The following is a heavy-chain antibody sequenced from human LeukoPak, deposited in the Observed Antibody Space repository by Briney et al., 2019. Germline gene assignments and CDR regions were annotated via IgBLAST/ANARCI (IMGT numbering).Heavy chain of an antibody. D-gene: IGHD3-10*01. J-gene: IGHJ4*02. Sequence: GGTLRLSCAASGFTFSSYGMHWVRQAPGKGLEWVAFIRYDGSNKYYADSVKGRFTITRDNSKNTLYLQMNSLRAQDTAVYYCAKVASREYYFVYWGEGALVTVSS. V-gene: IGHV3-30*02. CDR2: IRYDGSNK. CDR1: GFTFSSYG. CDR3: AKVASREYYFVY.